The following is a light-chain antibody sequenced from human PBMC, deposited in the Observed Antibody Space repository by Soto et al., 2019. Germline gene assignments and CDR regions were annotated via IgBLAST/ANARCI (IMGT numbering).Light chain of an antibody. Sequence: EIVLTQSPGTLSLSPGERATLSCRASQSVSTYLAWYQQKPGQAPRLVIYDATTRATGIPDRFSGSGSGTDFTLTISRLEPEDFAVYYCQQYYSSPWTFGQGTKVEIK. CDR3: QQYYSSPWT. CDR2: DAT. J-gene: IGKJ1*01. V-gene: IGKV3-20*01. CDR1: QSVSTY.